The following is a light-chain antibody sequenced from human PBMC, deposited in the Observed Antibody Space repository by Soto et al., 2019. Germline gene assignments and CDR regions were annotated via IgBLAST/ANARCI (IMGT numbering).Light chain of an antibody. CDR2: RNS. Sequence: QSVLTQPPSASGTPGQRVTISCSGSASTIGRNYVYWYQQLPGTAPKLLIYRNSQRPSGVPDRFSGSKSGTSASLAISGLRSEDEADYYCAAWDDNLSVLYVFGTGTKVTVL. V-gene: IGLV1-47*01. CDR1: ASTIGRNY. CDR3: AAWDDNLSVLYV. J-gene: IGLJ1*01.